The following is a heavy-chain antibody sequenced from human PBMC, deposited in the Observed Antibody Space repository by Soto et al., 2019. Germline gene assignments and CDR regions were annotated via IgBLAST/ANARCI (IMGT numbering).Heavy chain of an antibody. Sequence: GGSLRLSCAASGFTFSSYWMHWVRQAPGKGLVWVSRINSDGSSTSYADSVKGRFTISRDNAKNTLYLQMNSLRAEDTAVYYCAKDYFSSGYYYGFDYWGQGTLVTVSS. CDR2: INSDGSST. V-gene: IGHV3-74*01. CDR1: GFTFSSYW. J-gene: IGHJ4*02. D-gene: IGHD3-22*01. CDR3: AKDYFSSGYYYGFDY.